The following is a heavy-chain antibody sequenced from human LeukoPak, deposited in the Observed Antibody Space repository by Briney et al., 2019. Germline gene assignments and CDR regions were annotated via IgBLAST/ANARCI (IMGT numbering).Heavy chain of an antibody. CDR1: GYTFTGYY. V-gene: IGHV1-2*02. CDR2: INPNSGGT. Sequence: ASVKVSCKASGYTFTGYYMDWVRQAPGQGLEWMGWINPNSGGTFYSQKFQGRVTMTRDTSMSTAYMELSRLRSDDTAVYYCARGRWFGELTGAFDIWGQGTMVTVSS. J-gene: IGHJ3*02. CDR3: ARGRWFGELTGAFDI. D-gene: IGHD3-10*01.